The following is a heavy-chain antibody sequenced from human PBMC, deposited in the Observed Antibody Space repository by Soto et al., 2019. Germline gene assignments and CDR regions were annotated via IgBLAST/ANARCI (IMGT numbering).Heavy chain of an antibody. D-gene: IGHD5-12*01. CDR2: IIPIFGTA. Sequence: QVQLVQSGAEVKKPGSSVKVSCKASGGTFSSYAISWVRQAPGQGLEWMGGIIPIFGTANYAQKFQGRVTITAXEAQSXXYMELSSLRSEDTAVYYCARERVEMATRRLNWFDPWGQGTLVTVSS. CDR1: GGTFSSYA. CDR3: ARERVEMATRRLNWFDP. V-gene: IGHV1-69*12. J-gene: IGHJ5*02.